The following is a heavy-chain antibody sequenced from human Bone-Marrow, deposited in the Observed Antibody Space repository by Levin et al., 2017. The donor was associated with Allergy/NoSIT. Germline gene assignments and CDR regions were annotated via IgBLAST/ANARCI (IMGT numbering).Heavy chain of an antibody. V-gene: IGHV1-46*01. Sequence: ASVKVSCTASGFRFSNYYMHWVRQAPGQGLEWVGQINPTGSYTRLAENFQGRVTTTRDTSTGTVYLELSSLRSDDTAVYFCARDLQEFSSLFSFDLWGQGTLITVSS. D-gene: IGHD2-15*01. CDR3: ARDLQEFSSLFSFDL. CDR1: GFRFSNYY. CDR2: INPTGSYT. J-gene: IGHJ4*02.